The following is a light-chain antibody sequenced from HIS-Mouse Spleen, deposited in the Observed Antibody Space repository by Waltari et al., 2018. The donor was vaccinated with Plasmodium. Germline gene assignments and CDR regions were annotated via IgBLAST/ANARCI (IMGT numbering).Light chain of an antibody. CDR1: ALDKNK. Sequence: SYELTQPSSVSVSPGKTARITCSGAALDKNKARWFQQKPGQAPVLVIYKDSERPSGIPERFSGSSSGTTVTLTISGAQVEDEADYYCYSAADNNLVFGGGTKLTVL. J-gene: IGLJ3*02. CDR2: KDS. V-gene: IGLV3-27*01. CDR3: YSAADNNLV.